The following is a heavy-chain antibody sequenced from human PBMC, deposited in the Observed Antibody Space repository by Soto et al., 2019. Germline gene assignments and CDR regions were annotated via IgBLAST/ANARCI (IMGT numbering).Heavy chain of an antibody. Sequence: QLQLQESAPGLVKPSETLSLNCTVSGFSISSNSYYWGWIRQPPVKGLEWIGSIYYSGSTYYNPSLKCRVTISVDTSKNQFCLRLSSVTAADTAVYYCARHRNSNYDYWFDPWGQGTLVTVSS. CDR3: ARHRNSNYDYWFDP. CDR1: GFSISSNSYY. CDR2: IYYSGST. J-gene: IGHJ5*02. V-gene: IGHV4-39*01. D-gene: IGHD4-4*01.